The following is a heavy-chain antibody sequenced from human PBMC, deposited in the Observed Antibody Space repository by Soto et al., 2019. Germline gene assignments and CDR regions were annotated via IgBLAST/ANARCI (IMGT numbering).Heavy chain of an antibody. D-gene: IGHD2-2*01. J-gene: IGHJ5*02. Sequence: EVQLVESGGGLVKPGGSLRLSCAASGFIFSSYSMNWVRQAPGKGLEWVSSISSSSAYIYYADSVKGRFTISRDNAKNSLYLQMNSLRAEDTAVYYCARDPSVVLLPAEEQPWGQGTLVTVSS. CDR1: GFIFSSYS. CDR3: ARDPSVVLLPAEEQP. V-gene: IGHV3-21*01. CDR2: ISSSSAYI.